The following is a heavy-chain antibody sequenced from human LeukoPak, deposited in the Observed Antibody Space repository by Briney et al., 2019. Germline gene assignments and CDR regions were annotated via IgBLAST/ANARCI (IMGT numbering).Heavy chain of an antibody. CDR1: GFTFTNYW. CDR3: ARSHGAVVFDY. V-gene: IGHV3-74*01. Sequence: TGGSLRLSCAASGFTFTNYWMHWVRQVPGRGLVWVSRISNDGSSTHYADSVKGRFTISRDSAKNILYLHMNSLRAEDTAMYYCARSHGAVVFDYWGQGALVTVSS. D-gene: IGHD6-19*01. CDR2: ISNDGSST. J-gene: IGHJ4*02.